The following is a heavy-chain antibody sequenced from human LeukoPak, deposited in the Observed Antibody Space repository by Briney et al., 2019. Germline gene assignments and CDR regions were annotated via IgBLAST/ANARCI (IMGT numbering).Heavy chain of an antibody. J-gene: IGHJ6*02. CDR1: GGSVSSGSYY. V-gene: IGHV4-61*01. CDR2: IYYSGST. D-gene: IGHD2-2*03. CDR3: ASGYCSSTSCYPYYYYGMDV. Sequence: SQTLSLTCTVSGGSVSSGSYYWSWIRQPPGKGLEWIGYIYYSGSTNYNPSLKSRVTISVDTSKNQFSLKLSSVTAADTAVYYCASGYCSSTSCYPYYYYGMDVWGQGITVTVSS.